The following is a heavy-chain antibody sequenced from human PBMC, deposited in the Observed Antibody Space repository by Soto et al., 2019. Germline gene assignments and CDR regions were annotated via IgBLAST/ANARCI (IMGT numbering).Heavy chain of an antibody. J-gene: IGHJ6*02. CDR1: GYTFTSYG. CDR2: ISAYNGNT. CDR3: ASYHLNSYYYGMDV. V-gene: IGHV1-18*01. Sequence: QVQLVQSGAAVKKPGASVKVSCKASGYTFTSYGFSWVRQAPGQGLEWMGWISAYNGNTNYAQKLQGRVTMTTDTSTGTAYMELRSLRSDDTAVYYCASYHLNSYYYGMDVWGQGTTVTVSS.